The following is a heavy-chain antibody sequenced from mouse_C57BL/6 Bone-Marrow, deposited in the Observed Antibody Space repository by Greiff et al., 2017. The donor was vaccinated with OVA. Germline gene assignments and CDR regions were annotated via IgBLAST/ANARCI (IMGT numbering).Heavy chain of an antibody. CDR3: ARSNYGSSVDY. V-gene: IGHV1-66*01. Sequence: QVHVKQSGPELVKPGASVKISCKASGYSFTSYYIHWVKQRPGQGLEWIGWIYPGSGNTKYNEKFKGKATLTADTSSSTAYMQLSSLTSEDSAVYYCARSNYGSSVDYWGQGTTLTVSS. CDR2: IYPGSGNT. CDR1: GYSFTSYY. J-gene: IGHJ2*01. D-gene: IGHD1-1*01.